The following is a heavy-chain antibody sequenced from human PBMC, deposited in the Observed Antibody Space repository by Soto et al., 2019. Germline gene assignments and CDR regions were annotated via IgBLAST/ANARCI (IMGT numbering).Heavy chain of an antibody. CDR1: GFPFSSYS. CDR3: AKDLRVRPPRQTLQKYYFDY. D-gene: IGHD6-6*01. CDR2: ISGSGGST. V-gene: IGHV3-23*01. Sequence: PGGSLRLSCAASGFPFSSYSMSWVRQAPGKGLEWVSAISGSGGSTYYADSVKGRFTISRDNSKNTLYLQMNSLRAEDTAVYYCAKDLRVRPPRQTLQKYYFDYWGQGTLVTVSS. J-gene: IGHJ4*02.